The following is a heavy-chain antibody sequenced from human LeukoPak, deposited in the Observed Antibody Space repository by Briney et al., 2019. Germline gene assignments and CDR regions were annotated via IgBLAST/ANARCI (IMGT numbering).Heavy chain of an antibody. CDR3: AREEGRWEWFDP. Sequence: GGSLRLSCAASGFTVSSNDMSWVRQAPGKGLEWVSVIDSGGRTYYADSVKGRFTISRDNSKNTLYLQMNSLRAEDTAVYYCAREEGRWEWFDPWGQGTLVTVSS. J-gene: IGHJ5*02. CDR2: IDSGGRT. D-gene: IGHD1-26*01. V-gene: IGHV3-66*01. CDR1: GFTVSSND.